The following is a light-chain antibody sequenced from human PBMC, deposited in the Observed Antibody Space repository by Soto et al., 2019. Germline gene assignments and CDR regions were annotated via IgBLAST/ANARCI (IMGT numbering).Light chain of an antibody. Sequence: QSVLTQPPSASGTPGQRVTISCSGSSPNIGSNTVNWYQQLPGTAPKLLIYSNNQRPSGVPDRFSGSKSGTSASLAISGLQSEDEADYYCAAWDDFYVFGTGTKVTVL. CDR3: AAWDDFYV. CDR1: SPNIGSNT. CDR2: SNN. V-gene: IGLV1-44*01. J-gene: IGLJ1*01.